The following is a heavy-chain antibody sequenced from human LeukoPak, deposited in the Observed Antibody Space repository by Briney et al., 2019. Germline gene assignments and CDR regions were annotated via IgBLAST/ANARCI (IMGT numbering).Heavy chain of an antibody. CDR3: AREGGVTDDAFDI. V-gene: IGHV3-74*01. CDR1: GFTFSSYW. J-gene: IGHJ3*02. Sequence: PGGSLRLSCAASGFTFSSYWMHWVRQVPGKGLVWVSRIKTDGSRTNYADSVKGRFTISRDNAKNTLYLQMNSLRAEDTAVYFCAREGGVTDDAFDIWGQGTMVTVSS. D-gene: IGHD3-16*01. CDR2: IKTDGSRT.